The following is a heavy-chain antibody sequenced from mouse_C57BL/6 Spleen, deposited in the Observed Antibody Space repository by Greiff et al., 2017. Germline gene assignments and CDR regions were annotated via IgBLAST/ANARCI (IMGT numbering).Heavy chain of an antibody. J-gene: IGHJ3*01. Sequence: DVMLVESGGGLVQPGGSMKLSCVASGFTFSNYWMNWVRQSPEKGLEWVAQIRLKSDNYATHYAESVKGRFTISRDDSKSSVYLQMNNLRAEDTGIYYCTEGGPWFAYWGQGTLVTVSA. V-gene: IGHV6-3*01. CDR2: IRLKSDNYAT. CDR3: TEGGPWFAY. CDR1: GFTFSNYW.